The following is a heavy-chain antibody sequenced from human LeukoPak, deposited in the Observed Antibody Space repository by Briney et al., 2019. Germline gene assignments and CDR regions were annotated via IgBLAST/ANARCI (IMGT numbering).Heavy chain of an antibody. CDR3: ARRGPHYAFDI. CDR2: IRSSSSYI. Sequence: GGSLGLSCAASGFSFSSYSMNWVRQAPGKGLEWVACIRSSSSYIYYADSVKGRFTISRDNAKNSLYLQMNSLRAEDTAVYYCARRGPHYAFDIWGQGTMVTVSS. J-gene: IGHJ3*02. V-gene: IGHV3-21*01. CDR1: GFSFSSYS.